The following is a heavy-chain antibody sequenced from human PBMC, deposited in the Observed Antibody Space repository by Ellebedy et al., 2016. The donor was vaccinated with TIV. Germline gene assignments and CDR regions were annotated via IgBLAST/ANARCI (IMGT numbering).Heavy chain of an antibody. D-gene: IGHD4-17*01. J-gene: IGHJ6*02. Sequence: GESLKISCVGSGFSFRSYWMSWVRQAPGKGLEWVANMNQDGSEKHYADSVKGRFTISRDNAKNSLYLQMNSLRVEDTAVYYCAREGAYGDYSPGQYGMDVWGQGTTVAVS. CDR1: GFSFRSYW. CDR2: MNQDGSEK. CDR3: AREGAYGDYSPGQYGMDV. V-gene: IGHV3-7*03.